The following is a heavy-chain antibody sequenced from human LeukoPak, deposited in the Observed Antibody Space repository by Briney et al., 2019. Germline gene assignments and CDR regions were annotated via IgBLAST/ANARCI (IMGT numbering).Heavy chain of an antibody. J-gene: IGHJ4*02. CDR3: ARDYYDSSGYYYFDY. CDR1: GYTFTSYG. V-gene: IGHV1-18*01. CDR2: ISAYNGNT. Sequence: ASVKVSCKASGYTFTSYGISWVRQAPGQGLEWMGWISAYNGNTNYAQKLQGRVTMTTDTSTSTAYMELRSLGSNDTAVYYCARDYYDSSGYYYFDYWGQGTLVTVSS. D-gene: IGHD3-22*01.